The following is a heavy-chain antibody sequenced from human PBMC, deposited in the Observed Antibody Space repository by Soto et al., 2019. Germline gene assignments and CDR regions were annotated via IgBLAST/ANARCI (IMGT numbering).Heavy chain of an antibody. J-gene: IGHJ4*02. V-gene: IGHV4-30-4*01. Sequence: PSETLSLTCTVSGGSISSGDYYWSWIRQPPGKGLEWIGYIYYSGSTYYNPSLKSRVPISVDTSKNQFSLKLSSVTAADTAVYYCARSNDSSGYYRLPYYFDYWGQGTLVTVSS. CDR3: ARSNDSSGYYRLPYYFDY. CDR1: GGSISSGDYY. D-gene: IGHD3-22*01. CDR2: IYYSGST.